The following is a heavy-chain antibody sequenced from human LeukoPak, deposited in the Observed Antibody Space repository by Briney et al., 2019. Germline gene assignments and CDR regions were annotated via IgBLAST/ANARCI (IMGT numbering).Heavy chain of an antibody. CDR1: GFTFSSYA. D-gene: IGHD5-12*01. J-gene: IGHJ4*02. CDR3: AKAGGYSSRGTDY. V-gene: IGHV3-23*01. Sequence: GGSLRLSCAASGFTFSSYAMSWVRQAPGKGLEWVSGISGNGGSTYYADSAKGRFTISRDNSKNTLYLQINSLRAEDTAVYYCAKAGGYSSRGTDYWGQGTLVTVSS. CDR2: ISGNGGST.